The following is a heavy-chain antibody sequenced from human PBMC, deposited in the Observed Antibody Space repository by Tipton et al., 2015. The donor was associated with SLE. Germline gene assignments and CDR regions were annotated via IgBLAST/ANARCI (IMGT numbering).Heavy chain of an antibody. D-gene: IGHD6-19*01. J-gene: IGHJ4*02. CDR3: ARGISSGWWNY. CDR1: GGSFSGYY. Sequence: TLSLTCAVYGGSFSGYYGSWIRRPPGKGLEWIGEINHSGSTNYNPSLKSRVTISVDTSKNQFSLKLSSVTAADTAVYYCARGISSGWWNYWSQGNLVTVSS. CDR2: INHSGST. V-gene: IGHV4-34*01.